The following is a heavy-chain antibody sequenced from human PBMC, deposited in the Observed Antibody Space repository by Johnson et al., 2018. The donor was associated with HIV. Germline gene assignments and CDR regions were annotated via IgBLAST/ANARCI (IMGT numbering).Heavy chain of an antibody. CDR3: AREPSQFGGGFDI. J-gene: IGHJ3*02. D-gene: IGHD3-10*01. CDR1: EFTVSSNY. CDR2: IYSCDST. V-gene: IGHV3-53*01. Sequence: VQLVESGGGLIQPGGSLRLSCAASEFTVSSNYMSWVRQAPGKGLEWVSVIYSCDSTYYADSVKGRFTISRDNSKNTRYLQMNSLRAEDTAVYYCAREPSQFGGGFDIWGQGTMVAVSS.